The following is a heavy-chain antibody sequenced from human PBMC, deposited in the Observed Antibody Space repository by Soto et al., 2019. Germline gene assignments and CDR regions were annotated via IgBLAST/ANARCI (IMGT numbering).Heavy chain of an antibody. D-gene: IGHD3-22*01. CDR2: IIPIFGTA. J-gene: IGHJ4*02. CDR1: GGTFSSYA. Sequence: ASVKVSCKASGGTFSSYAISWVRQAPGQGLEWMGGIIPIFGTANYAQKFQGRVTITADESTSTAYMELSSLRSEDTAVYYCARGASDSSGYYLSALYAAFDYWGQGTLVTVSS. CDR3: ARGASDSSGYYLSALYAAFDY. V-gene: IGHV1-69*13.